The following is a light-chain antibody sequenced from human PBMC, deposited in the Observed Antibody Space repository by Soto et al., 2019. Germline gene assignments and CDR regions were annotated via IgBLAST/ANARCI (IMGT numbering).Light chain of an antibody. Sequence: EIVLTQSPGTLSLSPGERATLSCRASQSVSSSYLAWYQQKPGQAPRLLIYGASSRATGIPDRFSGSGSGTEFTLTISSLQSEDFAIYYCQQYNHWPRTFGRGTKVDI. CDR2: GAS. CDR1: QSVSSSY. V-gene: IGKV3-20*01. J-gene: IGKJ1*01. CDR3: QQYNHWPRT.